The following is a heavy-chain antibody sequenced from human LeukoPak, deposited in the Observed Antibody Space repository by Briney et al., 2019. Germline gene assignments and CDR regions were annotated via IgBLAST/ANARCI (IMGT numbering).Heavy chain of an antibody. J-gene: IGHJ5*02. CDR1: GFIFNNYG. CDR2: ISNDGGGT. CDR3: AKGGSGYFLDL. V-gene: IGHV3-23*01. D-gene: IGHD3-22*01. Sequence: HPGGSLRLSCAASGFIFNNYGLIWVRQAPGKGLEWVSAISNDGGGTTYADFVKGRFTISRDNSRNTLFLQMNSLRSDDTALYYCAKGGSGYFLDLWGQGTLVTVSS.